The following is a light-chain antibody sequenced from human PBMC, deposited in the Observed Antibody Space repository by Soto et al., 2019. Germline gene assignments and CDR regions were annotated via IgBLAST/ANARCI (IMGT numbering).Light chain of an antibody. J-gene: IGKJ1*01. CDR3: QQYGSSGT. CDR1: QSVSRSY. CDR2: DAS. V-gene: IGKV3D-20*01. Sequence: EILLTQSPATLSLSPGERATLSCRASQSVSRSYLAWYQQKPGLAPRLIIYDASTRATGIPDRFSGSGSGTDFTLTISRLEPEDFAVYYCQQYGSSGTFGQGTKVDIK.